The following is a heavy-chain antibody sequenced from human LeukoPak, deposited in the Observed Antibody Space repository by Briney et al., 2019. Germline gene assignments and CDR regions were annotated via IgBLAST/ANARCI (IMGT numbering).Heavy chain of an antibody. V-gene: IGHV3-48*03. CDR1: GFTFSSYE. J-gene: IGHJ4*02. D-gene: IGHD5/OR15-5a*01. CDR2: ISSSGSTI. CDR3: ARLEAFYDTIVY. Sequence: GGSLRLSCAASGFTFSSYEMNWVRQAPGKGLEWVSYISSSGSTIYYADSVKGRFTISRDNAKNSLYLQMNSLRAEDTAVYYCARLEAFYDTIVYWGQGTLVTVSS.